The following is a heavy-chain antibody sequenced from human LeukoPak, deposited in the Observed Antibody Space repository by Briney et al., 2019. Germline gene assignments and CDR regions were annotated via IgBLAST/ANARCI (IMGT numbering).Heavy chain of an antibody. V-gene: IGHV1-69*13. Sequence: SVKVSCKASGYTFTSYGISWVRQAPGQGLEWMGGIIPIFGTANYAQKFQGRVTITADESTSTAYMELSSLRSEDTAVYYCARVSTIVVVTAVPYYYYMDVWGKGTTVTVSS. CDR3: ARVSTIVVVTAVPYYYYMDV. J-gene: IGHJ6*03. D-gene: IGHD2-21*02. CDR2: IIPIFGTA. CDR1: GYTFTSYG.